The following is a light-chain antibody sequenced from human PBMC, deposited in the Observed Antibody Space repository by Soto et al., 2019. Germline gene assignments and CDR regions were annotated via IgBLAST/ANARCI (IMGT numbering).Light chain of an antibody. Sequence: IQMPQSPSSLSASVGDRVTITCQASQDISKNLNWYQHKLGKAPKLLIYDASSLQTWVPSRFSGGGSATYFTFTISSLQPEDIAAYYCQQYDNLLPITFGQRTRLEIK. V-gene: IGKV1-33*01. CDR2: DAS. CDR3: QQYDNLLPIT. J-gene: IGKJ5*01. CDR1: QDISKN.